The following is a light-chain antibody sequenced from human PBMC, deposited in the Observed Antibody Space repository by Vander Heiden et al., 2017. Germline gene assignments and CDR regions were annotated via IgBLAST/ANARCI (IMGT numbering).Light chain of an antibody. CDR1: TGAVTSGYY. CDR3: LLYYGGLLV. Sequence: QTVVTQEPSLPVSPAGTVTLTCASSTGAVTSGYYPNWFQQKPGQTPRALVYNTSSKHSWTPARFSGSLLGGKAALTLSGVQPEDEAEYYCLLYYGGLLVFGGGTKLTVL. J-gene: IGLJ3*02. V-gene: IGLV7-43*01. CDR2: NTS.